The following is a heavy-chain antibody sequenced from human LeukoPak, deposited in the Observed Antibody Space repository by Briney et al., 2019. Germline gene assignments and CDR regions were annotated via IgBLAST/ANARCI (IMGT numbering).Heavy chain of an antibody. V-gene: IGHV4-59*01. CDR1: GFTFSIYA. D-gene: IGHD2-2*01. Sequence: GSLRLSCAASGFTFSIYAMSWVRQAPGKGLEWIGYIYYSGSTNYNPSLKSRVTISVDTSKNQFSLKLSSVTAADTAVYYCARDFPYCSSTSCYVRWGQGTLVTVSS. CDR2: IYYSGST. J-gene: IGHJ4*02. CDR3: ARDFPYCSSTSCYVR.